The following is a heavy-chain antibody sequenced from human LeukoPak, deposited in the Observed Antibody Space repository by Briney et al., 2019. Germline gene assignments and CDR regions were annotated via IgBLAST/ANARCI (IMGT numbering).Heavy chain of an antibody. CDR1: GAPISNYY. Sequence: SETLSLTCTVSGAPISNYYWSWIQQPAGKALEWIGRVYTSGSTTYNPSFRSRVTMSVDKSKNELSLKLTSVTAADTAVYYCAGRDYWGQGTLVTVSS. J-gene: IGHJ4*02. CDR2: VYTSGST. CDR3: AGRDY. V-gene: IGHV4-4*07.